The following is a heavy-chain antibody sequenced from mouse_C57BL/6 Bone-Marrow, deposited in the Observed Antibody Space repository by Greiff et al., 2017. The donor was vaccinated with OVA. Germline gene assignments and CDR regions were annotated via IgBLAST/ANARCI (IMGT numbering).Heavy chain of an antibody. CDR3: ARVNWDQYFDV. CDR1: GFTFSSYA. J-gene: IGHJ1*03. CDR2: ISDGGSYT. V-gene: IGHV5-4*01. Sequence: EVQLQESGGGLVKPGGSLKLSCAASGFTFSSYAMSWVRQTPEKRLEWVATISDGGSYTYYPDNVKGRFTISRDNAKNNLYLQMSHLKSEDTAMYYCARVNWDQYFDVWGTGTTVTVSS. D-gene: IGHD4-1*02.